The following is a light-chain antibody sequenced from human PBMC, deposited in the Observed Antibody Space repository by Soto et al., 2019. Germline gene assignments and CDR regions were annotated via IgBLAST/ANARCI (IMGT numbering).Light chain of an antibody. Sequence: QSALTQPASVSGSPGQSITISCTGTSSDVGRYKYVSWYQHHPDKAPNLILYXXTYRPSXXXXRFSGSKSGNTASLTISGLQAEDEADYYCSSYTTTPTLIFGGGTKLTVL. CDR1: SSDVGRYKY. V-gene: IGLV2-14*01. J-gene: IGLJ2*01. CDR3: SSYTTTPTLI. CDR2: XXT.